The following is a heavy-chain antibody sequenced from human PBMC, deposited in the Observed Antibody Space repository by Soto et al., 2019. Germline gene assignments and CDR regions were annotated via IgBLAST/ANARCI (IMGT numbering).Heavy chain of an antibody. V-gene: IGHV1-69*10. CDR1: GGTFSSYA. CDR3: ARDGSRGSGYYYLDY. J-gene: IGHJ4*02. Sequence: ASVKVSCKASGGTFSSYAISWVRQAPGQGLEWMGGIIPILGIANYAQKFQGRVTITADKSTSTAYMELSSLRSEDTAVYYCARDGSRGSGYYYLDYWGQGTLVTVSS. D-gene: IGHD3-3*01. CDR2: IIPILGIA.